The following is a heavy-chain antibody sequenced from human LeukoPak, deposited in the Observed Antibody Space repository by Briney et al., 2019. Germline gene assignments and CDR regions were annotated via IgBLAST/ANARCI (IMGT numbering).Heavy chain of an antibody. Sequence: GGSLRLSCAASGFTFRNYAMSWVRQAPGKGLQWVSTISGSGGSTYYADSVKGRFTISRDNSKNTLYLQMNSLRAEDTAVYFCARQGGYSYEKAPLDYWGQGTLVTVSS. V-gene: IGHV3-23*01. CDR3: ARQGGYSYEKAPLDY. J-gene: IGHJ4*02. D-gene: IGHD5-18*01. CDR2: ISGSGGST. CDR1: GFTFRNYA.